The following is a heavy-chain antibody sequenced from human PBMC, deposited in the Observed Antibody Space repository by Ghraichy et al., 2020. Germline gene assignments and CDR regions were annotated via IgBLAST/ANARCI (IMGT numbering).Heavy chain of an antibody. CDR2: INQDGSEK. CDR3: ASEGDTYCSGGSCG. Sequence: GESLNISCAASGFTFSSYWLSWVRQAPGKGLEWVANINQDGSEKYYVDSVKGRFTISRDNAKNSLYLQMNSLRAEDTAVYYCASEGDTYCSGGSCGGGQGTLVTVSS. CDR1: GFTFSSYW. D-gene: IGHD2-15*01. J-gene: IGHJ4*02. V-gene: IGHV3-7*04.